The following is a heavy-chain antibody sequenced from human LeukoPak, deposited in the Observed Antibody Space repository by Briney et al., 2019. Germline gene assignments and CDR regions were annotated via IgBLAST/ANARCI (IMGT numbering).Heavy chain of an antibody. V-gene: IGHV3-21*01. D-gene: IGHD3-22*01. CDR3: ARDSSGYAFDI. CDR1: GFTFSSYS. J-gene: IGHJ3*02. Sequence: GGSLRLSCAASGFTFSSYSMNWVRQAPGKGLEWVSSISSSSSYIYYADSVKGRFTISRDNAKNSLYLQMNSLRAEDTAVYYCARDSSGYAFDIWGQGTMVTVSS. CDR2: ISSSSSYI.